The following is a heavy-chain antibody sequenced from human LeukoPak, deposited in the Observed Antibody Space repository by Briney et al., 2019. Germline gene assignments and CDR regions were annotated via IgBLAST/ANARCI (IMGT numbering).Heavy chain of an antibody. J-gene: IGHJ4*02. D-gene: IGHD1-26*01. Sequence: PSETLSLTCTVSGGSISSSFYYWGWICQPPGKGLEWIGSIYYSGSTNYNPSLKSRVTMSVDTSKNRFSLRLSSVTAADTAVYYCARRTVGATPRFDFWGQGTLVTVSS. CDR2: IYYSGST. V-gene: IGHV4-39*01. CDR3: ARRTVGATPRFDF. CDR1: GGSISSSFYY.